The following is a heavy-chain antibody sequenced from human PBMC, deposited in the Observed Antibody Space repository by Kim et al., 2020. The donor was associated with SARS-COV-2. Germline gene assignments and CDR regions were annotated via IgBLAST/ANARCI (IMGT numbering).Heavy chain of an antibody. V-gene: IGHV4-31*03. CDR1: GGSISSGGYY. D-gene: IGHD3-3*01. CDR3: AHIQGQVTIFGVVTVGAFDI. J-gene: IGHJ3*02. Sequence: SETLSLTCTVSGGSISSGGYYWSWIRQHPGKGLEWIGYIYYSGSTYYNPSLKSRVTISVDTSKNQFSLKLSSVTAADTAVYYCAHIQGQVTIFGVVTVGAFDIWDQGTMVTVSS. CDR2: IYYSGST.